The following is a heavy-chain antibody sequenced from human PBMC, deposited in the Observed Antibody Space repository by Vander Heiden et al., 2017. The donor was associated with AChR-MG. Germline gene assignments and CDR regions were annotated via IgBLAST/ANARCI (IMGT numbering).Heavy chain of an antibody. D-gene: IGHD1-20*01. CDR2: LYHSGNT. CDR1: GGSISSGGYS. V-gene: IGHV4-30-2*01. CDR3: ARSIIGIYFDY. J-gene: IGHJ4*02. Sequence: QLQLQESGSGLVKPSQTLSLTCAVSGGSISSGGYSWSWIRQPPGKGLEWIGYLYHSGNTYYNPSLKSRVTISVDRSKNQFSLKLSSVTAADTAVYYCARSIIGIYFDYWGQGTLVTVSS.